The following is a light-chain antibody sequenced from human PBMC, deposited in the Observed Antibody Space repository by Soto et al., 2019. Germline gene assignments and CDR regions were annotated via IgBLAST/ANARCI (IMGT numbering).Light chain of an antibody. CDR2: ATS. J-gene: IGKJ5*01. V-gene: IGKV1-39*01. Sequence: DIQMTQSPASLSASVGDRVTITCRASQNVAHFLNWYQQKPGKAPKLLIYATSSLHSGVPSRFSGSGFGTDFTLTISSLTTEDCATYDFQQNYSPPPITFGQGTRLEIK. CDR1: QNVAHF. CDR3: QQNYSPPPIT.